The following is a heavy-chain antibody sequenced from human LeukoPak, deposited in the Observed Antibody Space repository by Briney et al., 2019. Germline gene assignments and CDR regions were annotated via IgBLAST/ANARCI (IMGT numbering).Heavy chain of an antibody. V-gene: IGHV1-2*02. CDR1: GYTFTGYY. J-gene: IGHJ4*02. CDR2: INPNSGGT. CDR3: ARGKGLWFGELTRGGFDY. Sequence: ASVKVSCKASGYTFTGYYMHWVRQAPGQGLEWMGWINPNSGGTNYAQKFQGRVTMTRDTSISTAYMELSSLRSEDTAVYYCARGKGLWFGELTRGGFDYWGQGTLVTVSS. D-gene: IGHD3-10*01.